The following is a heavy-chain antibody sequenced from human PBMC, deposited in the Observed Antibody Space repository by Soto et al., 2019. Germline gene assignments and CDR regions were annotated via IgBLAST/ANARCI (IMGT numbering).Heavy chain of an antibody. D-gene: IGHD6-13*01. CDR2: IDPSDSYT. V-gene: IGHV5-10-1*01. CDR3: ARRGDSSSWYAGGHYYYYGMDV. CDR1: GYSFTTYW. J-gene: IGHJ6*02. Sequence: PGESLKISCKASGYSFTTYWISWVRQMPGKGLEWMGRIDPSDSYTNYSPSFQGHVSISVDRSVSTAYLQWSSLRASDTAIYYCARRGDSSSWYAGGHYYYYGMDVWGQGTTVTVSS.